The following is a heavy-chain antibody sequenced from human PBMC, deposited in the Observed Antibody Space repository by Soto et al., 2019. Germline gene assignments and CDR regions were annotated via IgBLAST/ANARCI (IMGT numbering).Heavy chain of an antibody. CDR3: ATQFGSRGFDP. Sequence: GASVKVSCKTSGLTFTSYAMHWVRQAPGQRLEWMGWINGGNGNTKVSQTLQGRVSITRNTSASTVYIEMSRLRSEDTAVYYCATQFGSRGFDPWGQGTLVTVSS. CDR1: GLTFTSYA. CDR2: INGGNGNT. J-gene: IGHJ5*02. V-gene: IGHV1-3*01. D-gene: IGHD3-16*01.